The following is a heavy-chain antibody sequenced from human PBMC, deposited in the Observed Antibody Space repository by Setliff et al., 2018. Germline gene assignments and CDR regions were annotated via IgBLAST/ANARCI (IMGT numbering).Heavy chain of an antibody. CDR1: GFTFSSYW. V-gene: IGHV3-23*01. CDR2: ISGGGGPT. J-gene: IGHJ3*01. D-gene: IGHD4-17*01. CDR3: AKVYRDYGNSVDAFDV. Sequence: GGSLRLSCAASGFTFSSYWMSWVRQAPGKGLEWVSAISGGGGPTYYADSVKGRFTISRDISKNTAYLQMNSLRVEDTAVYFCAKVYRDYGNSVDAFDVWGQGTMVTVS.